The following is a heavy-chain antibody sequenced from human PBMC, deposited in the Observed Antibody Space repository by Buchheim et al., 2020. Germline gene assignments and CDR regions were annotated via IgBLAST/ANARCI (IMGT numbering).Heavy chain of an antibody. CDR2: IGTDGSER. CDR3: TRYHYCSGGGCSYHGMDV. Sequence: EVQLVESGGGLVQPGGSLRLSCAASGFTFSNYMMTWVRQAPGKGLEWVANIGTDGSERNYVDSVKGRLTISRDNDKNSLFLQMNSLRAEDTALYYCTRYHYCSGGGCSYHGMDVWGQGTT. D-gene: IGHD2-15*01. J-gene: IGHJ6*02. CDR1: GFTFSNYM. V-gene: IGHV3-7*01.